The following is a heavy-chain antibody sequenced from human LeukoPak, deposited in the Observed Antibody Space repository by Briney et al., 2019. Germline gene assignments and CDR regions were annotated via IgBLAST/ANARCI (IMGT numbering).Heavy chain of an antibody. V-gene: IGHV1-18*01. CDR3: ARGEYDLLGDY. D-gene: IGHD3-10*01. CDR2: ISPYNGNT. J-gene: IGHJ4*02. Sequence: ASVKVSCNTSGYTFSSHSMNWVRQAPGQGLEWLGWISPYNGNTKYAQKIQGRATMTTDTSTSTAYLELRSLRSDDTAVYYCARGEYDLLGDYWGQGTLATVSS. CDR1: GYTFSSHS.